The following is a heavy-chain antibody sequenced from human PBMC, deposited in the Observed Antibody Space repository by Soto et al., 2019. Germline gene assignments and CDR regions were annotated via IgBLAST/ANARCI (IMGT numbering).Heavy chain of an antibody. CDR2: TDYSGIT. CDR3: ARAVGDPLYYLDY. D-gene: IGHD6-19*01. Sequence: QVQLQESGPGLVRPSETLSLTCTVSSDSISSYYWIWIRQSPGKGLEWIGYTDYSGITNYNPSLNSRVTISGHTSKNQFSLRLSSVTAADTAVYYCARAVGDPLYYLDYWGQGTLVTVSS. CDR1: SDSISSYY. V-gene: IGHV4-59*08. J-gene: IGHJ4*02.